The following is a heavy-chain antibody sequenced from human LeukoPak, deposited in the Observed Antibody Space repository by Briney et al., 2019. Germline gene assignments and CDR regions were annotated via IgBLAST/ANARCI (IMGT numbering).Heavy chain of an antibody. V-gene: IGHV3-30*18. CDR3: AKDMNSWRDGSGLGDYFDY. CDR1: GFTFSSYG. CDR2: ISYDGSNK. J-gene: IGHJ4*02. D-gene: IGHD6-19*01. Sequence: QPGRSLRLSCAASGFTFSSYGMHWVRQAPGKGLEWVAVISYDGSNKYYADSVKGRFTISRDNSKNTLYLQMNSLRADDTAVYYCAKDMNSWRDGSGLGDYFDYWGQGTLVTVSS.